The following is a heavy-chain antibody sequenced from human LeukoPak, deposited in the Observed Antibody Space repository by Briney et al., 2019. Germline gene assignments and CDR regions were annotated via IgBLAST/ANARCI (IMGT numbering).Heavy chain of an antibody. D-gene: IGHD3-22*01. V-gene: IGHV1-69*05. J-gene: IGHJ4*02. Sequence: SVKVSCKASGGTFSSHAISWVRQAPGQGVEWMGRIIPIFGTAHYAQKFQGRVTITTDESTSTAYMELSSLRSEDAAVYYSAINYYDSSGYLPFRYWGQGTLVTVSS. CDR2: IIPIFGTA. CDR1: GGTFSSHA. CDR3: AINYYDSSGYLPFRY.